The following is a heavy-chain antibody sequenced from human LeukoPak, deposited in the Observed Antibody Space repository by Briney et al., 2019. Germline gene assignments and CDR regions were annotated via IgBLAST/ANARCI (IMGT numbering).Heavy chain of an antibody. J-gene: IGHJ6*03. CDR2: MNPNSGGT. CDR1: GYTFTSYY. V-gene: IGHV1-2*02. CDR3: ARDDISTSRYYYSMDV. Sequence: ASVKVSCRASGYTFTSYYIHWVRQAPGQGLEWMGWMNPNSGGTNFAQKFQGRVTMTRDTSISTAYMELNRLRSDDTAIYYCARDDISTSRYYYSMDVWGKGTTVTISS. D-gene: IGHD2-2*01.